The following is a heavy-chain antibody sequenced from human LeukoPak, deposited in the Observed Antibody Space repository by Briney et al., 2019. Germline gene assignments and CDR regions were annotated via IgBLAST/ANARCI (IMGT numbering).Heavy chain of an antibody. J-gene: IGHJ5*02. Sequence: SETLSLTCTVSGGSISSYYWSWIRRPPGKGLEWIGYIYYSGSTNYNPSLKSRVTISVDTSKNQFSLKLSSVTAADTAVYYCARSYDSSPNWFDPWGQGTLVTVSS. D-gene: IGHD3-22*01. CDR2: IYYSGST. V-gene: IGHV4-59*01. CDR3: ARSYDSSPNWFDP. CDR1: GGSISSYY.